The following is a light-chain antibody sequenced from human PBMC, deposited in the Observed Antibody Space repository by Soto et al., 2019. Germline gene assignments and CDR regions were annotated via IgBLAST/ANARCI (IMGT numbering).Light chain of an antibody. V-gene: IGLV2-14*01. Sequence: QSALTQPASVSGSPGQSITISCTGTSSDVGGYNYVSWYQQHLGKVPKLMIYDVSNRPSGVSNRFSGSKSGNTASLTISGLQAEDEADYYCSSYTNTVYVFGTGTKVTVL. CDR2: DVS. CDR3: SSYTNTVYV. CDR1: SSDVGGYNY. J-gene: IGLJ1*01.